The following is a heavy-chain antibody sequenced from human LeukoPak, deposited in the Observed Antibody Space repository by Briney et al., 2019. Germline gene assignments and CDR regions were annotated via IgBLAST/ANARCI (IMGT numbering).Heavy chain of an antibody. J-gene: IGHJ4*02. Sequence: ASVKVSCKASGYTFTNYGISWLRQAPGQGLEWMGWSNPYTGATHYAQKLQGRVTITTDTFTTTAYVALMSLTSDDTAFYYCARDHFEPSGPGGYWGQGTLVTVSS. CDR3: ARDHFEPSGPGGY. V-gene: IGHV1-18*01. D-gene: IGHD2-15*01. CDR2: SNPYTGAT. CDR1: GYTFTNYG.